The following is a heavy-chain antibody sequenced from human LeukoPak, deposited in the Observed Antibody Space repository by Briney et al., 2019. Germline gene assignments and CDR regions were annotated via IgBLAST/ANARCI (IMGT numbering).Heavy chain of an antibody. Sequence: SETLSLTCAVYGGSFSGYYWSWIRQPPGKGLEWIGEINHSGSTNYNPSLKSRVTISVDTSKNQFSLKLSSVTAADTAVCYCARLAGGRYGMDVWGQGTTVTVSS. CDR3: ARLAGGRYGMDV. CDR2: INHSGST. CDR1: GGSFSGYY. D-gene: IGHD3-16*01. J-gene: IGHJ6*02. V-gene: IGHV4-34*01.